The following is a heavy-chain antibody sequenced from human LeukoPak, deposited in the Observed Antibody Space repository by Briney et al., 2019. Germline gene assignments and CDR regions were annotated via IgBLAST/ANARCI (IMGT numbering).Heavy chain of an antibody. CDR3: ARHAPTATFPMDV. J-gene: IGHJ6*02. V-gene: IGHV4-59*08. CDR1: GGSISVYY. D-gene: IGHD2/OR15-2a*01. Sequence: SETPSLTCTVSGGSISVYYCNWIRQPPGKGLDCIGYMYYTGSTNYNPSLKSRLSISVDTSKNQFSLKVTSVTAADTAVYYCARHAPTATFPMDVWGQGTTVTVSS. CDR2: MYYTGST.